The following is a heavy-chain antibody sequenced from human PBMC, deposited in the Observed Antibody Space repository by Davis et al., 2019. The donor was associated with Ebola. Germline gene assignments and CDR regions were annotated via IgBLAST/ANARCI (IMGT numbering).Heavy chain of an antibody. CDR2: ISGGYT. CDR1: GFSFTSYS. Sequence: GESLKISCAASGFSFTSYSMNWVRQAPGKGLEWVAYISGGYTYYAESVKGRFTISRDSAKNSLYLQMNSLRAEDTALYYCVKGVMTNSYFDYWGQGTLVTVSS. V-gene: IGHV3-21*05. CDR3: VKGVMTNSYFDY. D-gene: IGHD3-16*01. J-gene: IGHJ4*02.